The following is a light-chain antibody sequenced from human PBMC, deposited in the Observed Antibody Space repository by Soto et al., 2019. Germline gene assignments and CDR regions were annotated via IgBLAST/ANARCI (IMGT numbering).Light chain of an antibody. CDR1: QYINTR. J-gene: IGKJ4*01. V-gene: IGKV3-11*01. Sequence: IVLTQSPATLSSFPGDRVTLSCRASQYINTRLAWYQHRPGQAPRLLIYDASNRATGIPARFGGSGSGTNFTLTISSLEPEDFAVYYCQQRSNWPPVLTFGGGTKVDIK. CDR3: QQRSNWPPVLT. CDR2: DAS.